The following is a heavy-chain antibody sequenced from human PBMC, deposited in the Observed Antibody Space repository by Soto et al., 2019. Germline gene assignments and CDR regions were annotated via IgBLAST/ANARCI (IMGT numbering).Heavy chain of an antibody. CDR3: ARAVYDFWSGYGRYGLIAENDY. D-gene: IGHD3-3*01. CDR1: GYTLTGYY. CDR2: INPNSGGT. V-gene: IGHV1-2*02. Sequence: ASLKVSCNASGYTLTGYYMHWVRQAPGQGLEWMGWINPNSGGTNYAQKFQGRVTMTRDTSISTAYMELSRLRSDDTAVYYCARAVYDFWSGYGRYGLIAENDYWGDVTLVPVSS. J-gene: IGHJ4*01.